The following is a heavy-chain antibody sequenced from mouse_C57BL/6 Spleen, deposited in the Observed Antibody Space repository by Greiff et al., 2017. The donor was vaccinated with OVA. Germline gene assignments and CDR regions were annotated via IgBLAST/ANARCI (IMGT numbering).Heavy chain of an antibody. Sequence: QVQLQQSGTELVKPGASVKLSCKASGYTFTSYWMHWVKQRPGQGLEWIGNINPSNGGTNYNEKFKSKATLTVDKSSSTAYMQLSSLTSEDSAVYYCARSEGDYYGRGAMDYWGQGTSVTVSS. CDR3: ARSEGDYYGRGAMDY. D-gene: IGHD1-1*01. CDR1: GYTFTSYW. V-gene: IGHV1-53*01. CDR2: INPSNGGT. J-gene: IGHJ4*01.